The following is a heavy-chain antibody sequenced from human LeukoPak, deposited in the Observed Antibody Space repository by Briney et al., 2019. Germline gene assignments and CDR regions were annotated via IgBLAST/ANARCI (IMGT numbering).Heavy chain of an antibody. CDR1: GFTFSSYA. J-gene: IGHJ3*02. CDR2: VSGSDGST. CDR3: AKDLSPLVWFVSGSDAFDI. D-gene: IGHD3-10*01. V-gene: IGHV3-23*01. Sequence: GRSLRLSCAASGFTFSSYAMSWVSQAPGKGMEWASAVSGSDGSTYFYADSVKGRFTISRDNSKNTLYLQMNSLRVEDTAVYYCAKDLSPLVWFVSGSDAFDIWGQGTMVTVSS.